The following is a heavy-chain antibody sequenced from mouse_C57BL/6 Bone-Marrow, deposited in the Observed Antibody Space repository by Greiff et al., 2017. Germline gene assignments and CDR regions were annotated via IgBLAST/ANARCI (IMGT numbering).Heavy chain of an antibody. V-gene: IGHV3-1*01. D-gene: IGHD1-1*01. CDR3: ARTHYYGSFAY. J-gene: IGHJ3*01. CDR1: GYSITSGYD. CDR2: ISYSGST. Sequence: VQLQQSGPGMVKPSQSLSLTCTVTGYSITSGYDWHWIRHFPGNKLEWMGYISYSGSTNYNPSLKSRISITHDTSKNHFFLKLNSVTTEDTATYYCARTHYYGSFAYWGQGTLVTVSA.